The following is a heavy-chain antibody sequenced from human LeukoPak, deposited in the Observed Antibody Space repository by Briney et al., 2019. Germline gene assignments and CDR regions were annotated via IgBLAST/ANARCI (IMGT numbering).Heavy chain of an antibody. CDR2: ISGGGGST. D-gene: IGHD3-9*01. Sequence: GGSLRLSCAASGFTFSNAWMSWVRQAPGKGLEWVSAISGGGGSTYYADSVKGRFTISRDNAKKSLYLQMNSLRAEDTAVYYCAGGLLRHFDWLGFDYWGQGTLVTVSS. V-gene: IGHV3-23*01. CDR1: GFTFSNAW. CDR3: AGGLLRHFDWLGFDY. J-gene: IGHJ4*02.